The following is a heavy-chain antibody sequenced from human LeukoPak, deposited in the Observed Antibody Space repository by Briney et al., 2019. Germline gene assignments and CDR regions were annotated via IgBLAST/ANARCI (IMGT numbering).Heavy chain of an antibody. V-gene: IGHV3-48*01. Sequence: PGGSLRLPCAASGFTFSTYPMNWVRQAPGKGLEWISHIRGSGTTDYADSVKGRFTISRDNAKNSLYLQLSSLRAEDTAVYYCARDYDYGFDNWGQGTLVTVSS. J-gene: IGHJ4*02. D-gene: IGHD4-17*01. CDR2: IRGSGTT. CDR3: ARDYDYGFDN. CDR1: GFTFSTYP.